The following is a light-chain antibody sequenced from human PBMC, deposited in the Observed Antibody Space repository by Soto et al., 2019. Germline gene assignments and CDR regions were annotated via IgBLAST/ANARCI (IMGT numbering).Light chain of an antibody. CDR3: QQYNNWPPYT. CDR1: QSVSSN. V-gene: IGKV3-15*01. CDR2: GAS. Sequence: EIVMTQSPATLSVSPGERATLSCRASQSVSSNLAWYQQKPDQAPRLFIYGASTRATGIPARFSGSGSGTEFTLTISSLQSEDFAVYYCQQYNNWPPYTFGQGTKLEIK. J-gene: IGKJ2*01.